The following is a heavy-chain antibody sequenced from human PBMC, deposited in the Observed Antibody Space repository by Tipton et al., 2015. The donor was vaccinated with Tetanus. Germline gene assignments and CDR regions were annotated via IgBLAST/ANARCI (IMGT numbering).Heavy chain of an antibody. CDR1: GFTFDDYA. Sequence: SPRLSCAASGFTFDDYAMHWVRQAPGKGLEWVSGISWNSGSIGYADSVKGRFTISRDNAKNSLYLQMNSLRAEDTALYYCAKNGDLAAIQPFDYWGQGTLVTVSS. D-gene: IGHD3-10*01. V-gene: IGHV3-9*01. CDR3: AKNGDLAAIQPFDY. CDR2: ISWNSGSI. J-gene: IGHJ4*02.